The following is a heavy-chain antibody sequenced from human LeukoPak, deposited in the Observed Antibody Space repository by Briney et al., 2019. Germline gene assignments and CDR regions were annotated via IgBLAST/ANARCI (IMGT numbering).Heavy chain of an antibody. CDR1: GFTFSSYE. V-gene: IGHV3-48*03. D-gene: IGHD3-16*02. CDR3: ARDRLYDYVWGSYRYTGDFDY. CDR2: ITSSDSTT. Sequence: GGSLRLSCVASGFTFSSYEMNWVRQAPGKGLEWLSYITSSDSTTHYADSVKGRFTISRDNAKNSLYLQMNSLRAEDTAVYYCARDRLYDYVWGSYRYTGDFDYWGQGTLVTVSS. J-gene: IGHJ4*02.